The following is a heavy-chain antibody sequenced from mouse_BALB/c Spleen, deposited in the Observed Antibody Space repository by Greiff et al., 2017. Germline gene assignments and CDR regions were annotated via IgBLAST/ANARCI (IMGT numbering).Heavy chain of an antibody. CDR3: ARGLITTVVAPFDD. D-gene: IGHD1-1*01. V-gene: IGHV5-4*02. CDR1: GFTFSDYY. CDR2: ISDGGSYT. J-gene: IGHJ2*01. Sequence: EVKVVESGGGLVKPGGSLKLSCAASGFTFSDYYMYWVRQTPEKRLEWVATISDGGSYTYYPDSVKGRFTISRDNAKNNLYLQMSSLKSEDTAMYYCARGLITTVVAPFDDGGQGTTLTVSS.